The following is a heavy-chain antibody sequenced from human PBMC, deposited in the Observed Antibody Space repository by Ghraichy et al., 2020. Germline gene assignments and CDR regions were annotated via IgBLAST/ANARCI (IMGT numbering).Heavy chain of an antibody. CDR2: IYYSGTT. J-gene: IGHJ6*02. D-gene: IGHD3-22*01. V-gene: IGHV4-39*01. Sequence: SETLSLTCTVSGGSISRSSYYWGWIRQPPGKGLEWIGSIYYSGTTYYNPSLKSRLTISVDTSKNQFSLKLRSVTAADTAVYYCAGDSSYFYESSGNSYYYYGLDVWGQGTTVTVSS. CDR1: GGSISRSSYY. CDR3: AGDSSYFYESSGNSYYYYGLDV.